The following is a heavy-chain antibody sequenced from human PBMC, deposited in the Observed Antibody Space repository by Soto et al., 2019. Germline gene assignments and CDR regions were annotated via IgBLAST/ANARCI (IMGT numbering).Heavy chain of an antibody. D-gene: IGHD3-3*01. CDR1: GGSFSGYY. J-gene: IGHJ6*02. V-gene: IGHV4-34*01. CDR3: ARAVRITIFGLVIKNYYYYGMDV. CDR2: INHSGST. Sequence: SETLSLTCAVYGGSFSGYYWSWIRQPPGKGLEWIGEINHSGSTNYNPSLKSRVTISVDTSKNQFSLKLSSVTAADTAVYYCARAVRITIFGLVIKNYYYYGMDVWGQGTTVTVSS.